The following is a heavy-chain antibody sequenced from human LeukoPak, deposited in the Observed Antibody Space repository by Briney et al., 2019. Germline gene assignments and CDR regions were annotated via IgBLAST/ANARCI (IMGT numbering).Heavy chain of an antibody. Sequence: ASVKVSCKASGYTFTGYYMHWVRQAPGQGLEWMGWINPNSGGTNYAQKFQGRVTMTRDTSISTAYMELRSLRSDDTAVYYCARDRDGYCSSTSCYAIGEFDYWGQGTLVTVSS. CDR2: INPNSGGT. CDR3: ARDRDGYCSSTSCYAIGEFDY. D-gene: IGHD2-2*01. CDR1: GYTFTGYY. J-gene: IGHJ4*02. V-gene: IGHV1-2*02.